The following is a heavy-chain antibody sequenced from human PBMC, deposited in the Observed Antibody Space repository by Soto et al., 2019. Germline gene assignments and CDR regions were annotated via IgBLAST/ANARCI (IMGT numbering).Heavy chain of an antibody. J-gene: IGHJ4*02. CDR3: ARSPSYYYDSSGYYYAPFDY. CDR2: IIPIFGTA. CDR1: GGTFSSYA. Sequence: QVQLVQSGAEVKKPGSSVKVSCKASGGTFSSYAISWVRQAPGQGLEWMGGIIPIFGTANYAQKFQGRVTITADESTSTAYMELSSLRFEDTAVYYCARSPSYYYDSSGYYYAPFDYWGQGTLVTVSS. V-gene: IGHV1-69*01. D-gene: IGHD3-22*01.